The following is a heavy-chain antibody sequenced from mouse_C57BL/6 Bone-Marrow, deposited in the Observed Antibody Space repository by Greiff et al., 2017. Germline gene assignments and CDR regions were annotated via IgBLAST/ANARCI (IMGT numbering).Heavy chain of an antibody. D-gene: IGHD4-1*01. CDR2: IYPRRGNT. CDR1: GYTFTSYG. J-gene: IGHJ4*01. CDR3: ARSWVYAMDY. V-gene: IGHV1-81*01. Sequence: VKLMESGAELARPGASVKLSCKASGYTFTSYGISWVKQRTGQGLEWIGEIYPRRGNTYYNEKFKGKATLTADKSSSTAYMELRSLPSEDSAVYFCARSWVYAMDYWGQGTSVTVSS.